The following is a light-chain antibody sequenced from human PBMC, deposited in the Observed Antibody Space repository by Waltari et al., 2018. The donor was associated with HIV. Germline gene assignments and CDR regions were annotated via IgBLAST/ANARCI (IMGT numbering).Light chain of an antibody. V-gene: IGLV1-44*01. CDR2: RDV. CDR3: AAWDDSLNSYV. CDR1: ISNIGSTT. Sequence: QSVLTQSPPASGTPGQRVILSCSGTISNIGSTTVTWYRQLPGTAPKLLIYRDVKRPSGVPDRFSGSKSGTSASLAISGLQSEDEADYYCAAWDDSLNSYVFGPGTKVTVL. J-gene: IGLJ1*01.